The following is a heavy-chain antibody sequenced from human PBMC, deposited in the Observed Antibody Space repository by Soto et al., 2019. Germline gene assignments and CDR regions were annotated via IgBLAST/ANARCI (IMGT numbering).Heavy chain of an antibody. D-gene: IGHD3-10*01. Sequence: QITLKESGPTLVKPTQTLTLSCTFSGFSLSTSGVAVGWIRQPPGKALEWLALIYWNDDKRYSPSLKSRLTITKDTSKNQVVLTMTNMDPVDSATYYCAPRSEVRWVDYWGQGTLVTVSS. CDR3: APRSEVRWVDY. J-gene: IGHJ4*02. CDR1: GFSLSTSGVA. CDR2: IYWNDDK. V-gene: IGHV2-5*01.